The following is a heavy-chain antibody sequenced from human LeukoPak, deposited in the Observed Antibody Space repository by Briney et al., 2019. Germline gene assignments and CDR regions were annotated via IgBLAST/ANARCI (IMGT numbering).Heavy chain of an antibody. D-gene: IGHD3-22*01. CDR2: ISAYNGNT. V-gene: IGHV1-18*01. J-gene: IGHJ4*02. Sequence: ASVKVSCKASGYTFTSYGISWVRQAPGQGLEWMGWISAYNGNTNYAQKLQGRVTMTTDTSTSTAYMELSSLRSEDTAVYYCAREIVVMARSSANFDYWGQGTLVTVSS. CDR1: GYTFTSYG. CDR3: AREIVVMARSSANFDY.